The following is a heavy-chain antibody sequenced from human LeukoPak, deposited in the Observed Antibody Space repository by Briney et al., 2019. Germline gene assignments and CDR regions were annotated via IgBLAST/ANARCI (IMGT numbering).Heavy chain of an antibody. CDR1: GGSISSGGYY. V-gene: IGHV4-30-2*01. Sequence: PSQTLSLTCTVSGGSISSGGYYWSWIRQPPGKGLEWIGYIYHSGSTYYNPSLKSRVTISVDRSKNQFSLKLSSVTAADTAVYYCARARTRDVTKNSSSWDGDYWGQGTLVTVSS. CDR3: ARARTRDVTKNSSSWDGDY. D-gene: IGHD6-13*01. CDR2: IYHSGST. J-gene: IGHJ4*02.